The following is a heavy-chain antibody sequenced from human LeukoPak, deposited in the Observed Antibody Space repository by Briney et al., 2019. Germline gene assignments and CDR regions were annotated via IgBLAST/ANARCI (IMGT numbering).Heavy chain of an antibody. Sequence: ASVKVSYKVSGYTLTELSMHWVRQAPGKGLEWMGGFDPEDGETIYAQKFQGRVTMTEDTSTDTAYMELSSLRSEDTAVYYCAKVSGIAAVSTNFDYWGQGTLVTVSS. V-gene: IGHV1-24*01. CDR3: AKVSGIAAVSTNFDY. CDR1: GYTLTELS. D-gene: IGHD6-13*01. CDR2: FDPEDGET. J-gene: IGHJ4*02.